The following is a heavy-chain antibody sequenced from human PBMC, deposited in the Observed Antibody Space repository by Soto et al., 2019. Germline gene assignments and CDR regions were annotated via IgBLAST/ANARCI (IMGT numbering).Heavy chain of an antibody. J-gene: IGHJ4*02. D-gene: IGHD3-10*01. V-gene: IGHV4-34*01. Sequence: SETLSLTCAVYGGSFSGYYWSWIRQPPGKGLEWIGEINHSGSTNYNPSLKSRVTISVDTSKNQFSLKLSSVTAADTAVYYCARGDRYYYCSGSHRRWYSYWGQGTLVTVSS. CDR2: INHSGST. CDR3: ARGDRYYYCSGSHRRWYSY. CDR1: GGSFSGYY.